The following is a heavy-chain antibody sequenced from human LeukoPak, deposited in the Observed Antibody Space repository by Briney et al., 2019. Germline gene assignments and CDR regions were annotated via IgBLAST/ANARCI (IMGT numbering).Heavy chain of an antibody. V-gene: IGHV1-69*01. CDR1: GGTFSSYA. J-gene: IGHJ5*02. Sequence: PVASVKVSCKASGGTFSSYAISWVRQAPGQGLEWMGGIIPIFGTANYAQKFQGRVTITADESTSTAYMELSSLRSEDTAVYYRARLFLPYDSSGYYYHWGQGTLVTVSS. CDR3: ARLFLPYDSSGYYYH. CDR2: IIPIFGTA. D-gene: IGHD3-22*01.